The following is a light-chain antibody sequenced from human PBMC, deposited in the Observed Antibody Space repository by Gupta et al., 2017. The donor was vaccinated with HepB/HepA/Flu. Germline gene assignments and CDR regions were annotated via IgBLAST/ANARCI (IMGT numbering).Light chain of an antibody. J-gene: IGLJ2*01. CDR3: SSYTSSSTLGV. V-gene: IGLV2-14*03. Sequence: ALTLHASVQRSPGQSKPISRAATSSDVGGYNYVSWYQQHPGKAPKLMIYDVSNRPSGVSNRFSGSKSGNTASLTISGLQAEDEADYYCSSYTSSSTLGVFGGGTKLTVL. CDR2: DVS. CDR1: SSDVGGYNY.